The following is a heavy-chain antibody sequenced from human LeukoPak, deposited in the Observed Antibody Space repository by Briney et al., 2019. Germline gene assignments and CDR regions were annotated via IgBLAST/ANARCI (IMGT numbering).Heavy chain of an antibody. Sequence: SGFTFSSXXXXXGXXXPGXXXXXXXXIWYDGSNKYYADSVEGRFTISRDNSKNTVYLQMNSLRTEDTAVYYCARDESFGYSFAYERIEYWGQGTLVTVSS. CDR3: ARDESFGYSFAYERIEY. CDR2: IWYDGSNK. V-gene: IGHV3-33*01. CDR1: GFTFSSXX. D-gene: IGHD5-18*01. J-gene: IGHJ4*02.